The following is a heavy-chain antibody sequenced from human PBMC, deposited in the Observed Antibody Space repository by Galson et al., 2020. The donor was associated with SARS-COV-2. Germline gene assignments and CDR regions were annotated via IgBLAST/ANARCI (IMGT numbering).Heavy chain of an antibody. CDR2: TYYRSKWYN. J-gene: IGHJ4*02. CDR3: ARGLAGGNYCDPFDY. Sequence: SQTLSLTCAISGDSVSSNSVAWNWIRQSPSRGLEWLGRTYYRSKWYNDYAVSVKSRITINADTSKNQFSLQLNSVTPEDTAVYYCARGLAGGNYCDPFDYWGQGSLVTVSS. V-gene: IGHV6-1*01. CDR1: GDSVSSNSVA. D-gene: IGHD2-8*02.